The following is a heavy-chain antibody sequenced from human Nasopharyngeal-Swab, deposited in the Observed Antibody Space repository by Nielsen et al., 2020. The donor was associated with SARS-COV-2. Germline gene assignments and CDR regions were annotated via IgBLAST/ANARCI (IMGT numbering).Heavy chain of an antibody. CDR3: ARGGSSGWYYLDY. D-gene: IGHD6-19*01. J-gene: IGHJ4*02. CDR2: IYYSGST. V-gene: IGHV4-59*01. Sequence: SETLSLTCTVSGGSISSYYWSWSRQRPGKGLEWIGYIYYSGSTNYNPSLKSRVTISVDTSKNQFSLKLSSVTAADTAVYYCARGGSSGWYYLDYWGQGTLVTVSS. CDR1: GGSISSYY.